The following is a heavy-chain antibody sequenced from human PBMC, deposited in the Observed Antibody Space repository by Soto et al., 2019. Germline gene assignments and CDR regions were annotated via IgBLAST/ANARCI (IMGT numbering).Heavy chain of an antibody. CDR2: IMPMYGTA. CDR3: ARGDDFDYYYTMDV. Sequence: QVQLVQSGAEVKKPGSAVKVSCKASGGTFSSHAISWVRQAPGQGLEWMGGIMPMYGTANYAQKFQGRVTITADKSTNTAYMDLSILTSEDTAVYYCARGDDFDYYYTMDVWGQGTTVTVSS. J-gene: IGHJ6*02. D-gene: IGHD3-16*01. CDR1: GGTFSSHA. V-gene: IGHV1-69*06.